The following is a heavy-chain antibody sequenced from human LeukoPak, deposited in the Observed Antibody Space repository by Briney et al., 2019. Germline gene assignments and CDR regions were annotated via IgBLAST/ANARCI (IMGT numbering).Heavy chain of an antibody. J-gene: IGHJ4*02. CDR3: ARGPRYCSSTSCYRPYYFDY. V-gene: IGHV4-30-4*08. CDR2: IYYSGST. CDR1: GGSLSSGDYY. D-gene: IGHD2-2*02. Sequence: SQTLSLTCTVSGGSLSSGDYYWSWIRQPPGKGLEWIGFIYYSGSTYYNPSLKSRVTISVDTSQNQFSLKLSSVTAADTAVYYCARGPRYCSSTSCYRPYYFDYWGQGTLVTVSS.